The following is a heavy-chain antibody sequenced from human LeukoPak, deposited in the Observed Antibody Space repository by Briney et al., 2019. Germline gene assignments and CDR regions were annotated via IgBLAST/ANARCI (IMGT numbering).Heavy chain of an antibody. V-gene: IGHV4-59*08. CDR3: ASLPHDWFDS. CDR1: GDSFNSYY. J-gene: IGHJ5*01. Sequence: SETLSLTCTVSGDSFNSYYWSWIRQPPGKGLEWLGYIYYRGSANYNPSLKSRVTISIETSENQSFLKFTTVTAADAAVYYCASLPHDWFDSWGQGTLVTVSS. CDR2: IYYRGSA.